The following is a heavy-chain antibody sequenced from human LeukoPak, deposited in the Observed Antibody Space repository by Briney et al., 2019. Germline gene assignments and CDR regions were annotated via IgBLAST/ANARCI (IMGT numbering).Heavy chain of an antibody. J-gene: IGHJ4*02. CDR1: GGTFSSYA. CDR2: ISGYNGKT. CDR3: ARDRVYDYSNPRGFDH. V-gene: IGHV1-18*03. Sequence: GASVKVSCKASGGTFSSYAISWVRQAPGQGLEWMGWISGYNGKTKYAQNLQGRVTMTTDTSTSTAYMELGSLRSDDMAVYYCARDRVYDYSNPRGFDHWGQGTLVTVSS. D-gene: IGHD3-16*01.